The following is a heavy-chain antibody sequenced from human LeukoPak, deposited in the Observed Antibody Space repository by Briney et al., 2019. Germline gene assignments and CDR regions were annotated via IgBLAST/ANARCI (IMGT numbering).Heavy chain of an antibody. CDR3: ARTKRTSHYYFDY. V-gene: IGHV4-4*07. J-gene: IGHJ4*02. CDR1: GGSITGYY. Sequence: ASETLSLTCSVSGGSITGYYWSWIRQPAGKGLEWIGRIYPNGGTNYNPSLTSRATMSVGTSKNQFSLKLTSVTAADTAMYYCARTKRTSHYYFDYWGQGTLATVSS. D-gene: IGHD2-2*01. CDR2: IYPNGGT.